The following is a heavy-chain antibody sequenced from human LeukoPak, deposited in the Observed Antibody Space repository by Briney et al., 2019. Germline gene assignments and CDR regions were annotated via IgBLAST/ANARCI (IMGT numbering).Heavy chain of an antibody. CDR1: GGSFSGYY. D-gene: IGHD5-24*01. CDR3: ARHRSGWLQSSFDY. V-gene: IGHV4-34*01. J-gene: IGHJ4*02. CDR2: INHSGST. Sequence: SETLSLTCAVYGGSFSGYYWSWIRQPPGKGLERIGEINHSGSTNYNPSLKSRVTISVDTSKNQFSLKLSSVTAADTAVYYCARHRSGWLQSSFDYWGQGTLVTVSS.